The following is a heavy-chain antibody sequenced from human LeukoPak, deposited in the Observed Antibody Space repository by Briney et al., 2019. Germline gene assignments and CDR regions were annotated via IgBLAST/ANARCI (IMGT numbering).Heavy chain of an antibody. J-gene: IGHJ6*03. CDR1: GGSISSSSYY. V-gene: IGHV4-39*07. D-gene: IGHD6-13*01. CDR2: VYYSGGT. Sequence: SETLSLTCIVSGGSISSSSYYWGWIRQPPGKGLEWIGSVYYSGGTYYNPSLKSRVTISVDTSKNQFSLKLSSVTAADTAVYYCARIYSSSWDWYYYYMDVWGKGTTVTVSS. CDR3: ARIYSSSWDWYYYYMDV.